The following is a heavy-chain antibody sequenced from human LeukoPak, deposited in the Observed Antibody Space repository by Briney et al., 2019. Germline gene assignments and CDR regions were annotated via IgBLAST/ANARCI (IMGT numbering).Heavy chain of an antibody. D-gene: IGHD5-24*01. CDR3: ARRMATVTDAFDM. V-gene: IGHV4-59*08. J-gene: IGHJ3*02. CDR1: GDSLTSHF. Sequence: SETLSLTRNVSGDSLTSHFWSWIRQTPGKGLEWIGYVFHSGTTNYSPSLKSRVTISLDTSKKQFYLRLASVTAADTAVYYCARRMATVTDAFDMWGRGTRVSVSS. CDR2: VFHSGTT.